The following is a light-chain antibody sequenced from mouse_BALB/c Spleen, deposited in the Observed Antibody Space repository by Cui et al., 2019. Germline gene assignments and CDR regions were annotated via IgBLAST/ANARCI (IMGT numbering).Light chain of an antibody. CDR2: STS. Sequence: QIVLTQSPAIMSASLGEEINLNCSASSSVSYMHWYQQKSGTSPKLLIYSTSNLASGVPSRFSGSGSGTFYSLTISSVEAEDAADYYCHQWSSYPWTFGGGTKLEIK. J-gene: IGKJ1*01. V-gene: IGKV4-80*01. CDR1: SSVSY. CDR3: HQWSSYPWT.